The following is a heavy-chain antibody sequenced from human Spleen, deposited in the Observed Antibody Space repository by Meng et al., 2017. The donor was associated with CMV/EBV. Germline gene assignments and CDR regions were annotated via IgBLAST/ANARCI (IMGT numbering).Heavy chain of an antibody. CDR3: ARDPGRGLMEWLLGDY. CDR1: GYTFTTYG. D-gene: IGHD3-3*01. J-gene: IGHJ4*02. Sequence: ASVKVSCKTSGYTFTTYGISWVRQAPGQGLEWVTWITAYNGDTKYAQQFQGRVTVTTDTSTITVYLEPRNLRSDDTAVYYCARDPGRGLMEWLLGDYWGQGTLVTVSS. CDR2: ITAYNGDT. V-gene: IGHV1-18*01.